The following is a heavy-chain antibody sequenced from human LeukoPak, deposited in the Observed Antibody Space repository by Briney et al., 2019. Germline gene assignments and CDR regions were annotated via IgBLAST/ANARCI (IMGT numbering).Heavy chain of an antibody. J-gene: IGHJ6*03. V-gene: IGHV3-13*01. D-gene: IGHD1-26*01. CDR3: ARGIVGALYMDV. CDR2: IGTAGDT. CDR1: GFTFSTYD. Sequence: GGSLRLSCAASGFTFSTYDMHWVRQTTGKGLQWVSAIGTAGDTYYPGSVRGRFTISRENAKNSLYLQMNSLRAGDTAVYYCARGIVGALYMDVWGKGTTVTVSS.